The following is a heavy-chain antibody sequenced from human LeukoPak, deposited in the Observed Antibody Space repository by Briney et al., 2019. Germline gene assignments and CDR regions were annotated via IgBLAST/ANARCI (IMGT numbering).Heavy chain of an antibody. V-gene: IGHV1-18*01. Sequence: GASVKVSCKASGYSFSSYGISWVRQAPGQGLEWMGWISAYNGNTNYAQKLQGRVTMTTDTSTSTAYMELRSLRSDDTAVYYCARGPPPYCSSTSCYDYFDYWGQGTLVTVSS. CDR1: GYSFSSYG. D-gene: IGHD2-2*01. CDR3: ARGPPPYCSSTSCYDYFDY. J-gene: IGHJ4*02. CDR2: ISAYNGNT.